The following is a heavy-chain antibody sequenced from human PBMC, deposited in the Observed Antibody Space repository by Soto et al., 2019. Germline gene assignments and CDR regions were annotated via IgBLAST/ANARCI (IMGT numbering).Heavy chain of an antibody. CDR1: GFSLTTDGEG. V-gene: IGHV2-5*02. CDR2: IYWDDDE. J-gene: IGHJ4*02. CDR3: AHSRNLITEDAQLGDFDS. Sequence: QITLKESGPTLVKPTQTLTLTCSFSGFSLTTDGEGVGWVRQTPGEALEWLALIYWDDDERYSPSLKTRLTITKDTSKNQVVPIMTHMAPLDTATYYCAHSRNLITEDAQLGDFDSWGQGTLVTVSS. D-gene: IGHD1-1*01.